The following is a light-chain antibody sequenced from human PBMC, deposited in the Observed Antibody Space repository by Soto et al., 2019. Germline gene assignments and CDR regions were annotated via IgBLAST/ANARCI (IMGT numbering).Light chain of an antibody. CDR2: GAS. CDR1: QSVSSH. J-gene: IGKJ4*01. CDR3: QQYGKSPPLS. V-gene: IGKV3-20*01. Sequence: EIVWTQSPGTLSLSPRQRATLSCRASQSVSSHLAWYQQRPGQAPRLLIYGASIRATGIPDRFSGSGSGTDFTLTISRLEPEDCALYYGQQYGKSPPLSFGGDTKVEIK.